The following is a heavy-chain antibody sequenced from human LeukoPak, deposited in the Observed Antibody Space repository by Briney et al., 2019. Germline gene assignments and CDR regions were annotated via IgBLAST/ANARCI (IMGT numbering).Heavy chain of an antibody. Sequence: GGSLRLSCAASGFTFSSYWMSWVRQAPGKGLEWVANIKQDGSEKNCVDSVRGRFTISRDNARNSLYLQMNSLRAEDTAVYYCGRRRGMGSLDYWGQGTLVTVSS. V-gene: IGHV3-7*03. D-gene: IGHD2-8*01. J-gene: IGHJ4*02. CDR1: GFTFSSYW. CDR2: IKQDGSEK. CDR3: GRRRGMGSLDY.